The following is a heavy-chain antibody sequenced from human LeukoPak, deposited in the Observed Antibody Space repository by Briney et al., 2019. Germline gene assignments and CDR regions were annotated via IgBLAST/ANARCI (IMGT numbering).Heavy chain of an antibody. CDR3: ARALDYGDFDGLQY. V-gene: IGHV1-46*01. D-gene: IGHD4-17*01. CDR1: GYTFTSYY. Sequence: ASVKLSCKASGYTFTSYYMHWVRQAPGQGLEWMGLINPSANTTTYAQKFQGRVAMTCDTSTSTVYMELSSLRSEDTAVYYCARALDYGDFDGLQYWGQGTLVTVSS. CDR2: INPSANTT. J-gene: IGHJ4*02.